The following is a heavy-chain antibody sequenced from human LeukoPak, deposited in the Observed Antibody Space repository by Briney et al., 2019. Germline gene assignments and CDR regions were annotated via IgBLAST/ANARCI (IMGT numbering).Heavy chain of an antibody. J-gene: IGHJ4*02. CDR1: RDSISNYY. CDR3: ARGTQVRRSGIDY. V-gene: IGHV4-59*01. D-gene: IGHD1-26*01. CDR2: IYYTGST. Sequence: SETLSLTCSVSRDSISNYYWSWIRQSPGGGRGWIGYIYYTGSTNYNTSLKSRVTMSVDTSKNQFSLKLTSVTAADTAVYYCARGTQVRRSGIDYWGQGTLVTVSS.